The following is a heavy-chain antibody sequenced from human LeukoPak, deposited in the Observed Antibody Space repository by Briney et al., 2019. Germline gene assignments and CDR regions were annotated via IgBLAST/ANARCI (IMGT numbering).Heavy chain of an antibody. V-gene: IGHV3-13*01. J-gene: IGHJ4*02. CDR1: GFTFSNYG. Sequence: GGSLRLSCAASGFTFSNYGMHWVRQAPGKGLEWVSAFHTDGDTYYLDSVKGRFTISREDAKNSLYLQMNTLRAGDTAVYYCARGSGPGVTTIDSWGQGTLVIVSS. D-gene: IGHD4-17*01. CDR2: FHTDGDT. CDR3: ARGSGPGVTTIDS.